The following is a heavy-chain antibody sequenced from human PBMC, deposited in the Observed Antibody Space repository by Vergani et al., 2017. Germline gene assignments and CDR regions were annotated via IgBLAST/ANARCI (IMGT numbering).Heavy chain of an antibody. CDR2: INPNSGGT. Sequence: QVQLVQSGAEVKKPGASVKVSCKASGYTFTGYYMHWVRQAPGQGLEWMGWINPNSGGTNYAQKFQGRVTMTRDTSISTAYMELSRLRSDDTAVYYCARFYSSGWENYYYYYGMDVWGQGTTVTVSS. V-gene: IGHV1-2*02. CDR3: ARFYSSGWENYYYYYGMDV. CDR1: GYTFTGYY. J-gene: IGHJ6*02. D-gene: IGHD6-19*01.